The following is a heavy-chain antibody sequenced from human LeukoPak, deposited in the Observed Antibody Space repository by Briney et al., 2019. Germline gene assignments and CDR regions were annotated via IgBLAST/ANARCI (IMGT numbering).Heavy chain of an antibody. J-gene: IGHJ2*01. CDR3: AREPQAFYYDSFGYYYGWYFDF. CDR1: GYTFTSYG. D-gene: IGHD3-22*01. V-gene: IGHV1-18*01. CDR2: VSAYTGNT. Sequence: ASVKVSCKASGYTFTSYGISWVRQAPGDGLEWMGWVSAYTGNTNYAQKLQGRVTMTTDTSTSTAYMELRSLRSDDTAVYYCAREPQAFYYDSFGYYYGWYFDFWGRGTLVTVSS.